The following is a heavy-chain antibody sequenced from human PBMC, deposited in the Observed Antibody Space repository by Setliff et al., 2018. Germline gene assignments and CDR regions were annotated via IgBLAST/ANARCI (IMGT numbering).Heavy chain of an antibody. CDR1: GFSFSNFN. CDR2: IWYGGSNK. J-gene: IGHJ4*02. V-gene: IGHV3-33*01. D-gene: IGHD2-21*01. CDR3: ARGYCDGIGCPAPLYYFDS. Sequence: GGSLRFSCAASGFTSGFSFSNFNMHWVRQAPGKGLEWVAVIWYGGSNKYYADSVKGRFTISRDNSRSMLYLQMSSLKPDDMAVYYCARGYCDGIGCPAPLYYFDSWGQGTLVTVSS.